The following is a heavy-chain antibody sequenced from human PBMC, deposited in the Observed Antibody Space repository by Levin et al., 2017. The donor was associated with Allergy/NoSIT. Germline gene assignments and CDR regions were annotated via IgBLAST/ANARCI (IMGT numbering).Heavy chain of an antibody. J-gene: IGHJ5*02. V-gene: IGHV3-7*01. CDR2: IKEDGSER. CDR3: ARIRSAVEYGDSLDL. CDR1: GFTFSRFW. Sequence: GESLKISCVVSGFTFSRFWLTWVRQAPGKGLQWVANIKEDGSERYYVESAKGRFTISRDNAKNSLYLQMNSLRVEDTGVYYCARIRSAVEYGDSLDLWGQGTQVTVSS. D-gene: IGHD4-17*01.